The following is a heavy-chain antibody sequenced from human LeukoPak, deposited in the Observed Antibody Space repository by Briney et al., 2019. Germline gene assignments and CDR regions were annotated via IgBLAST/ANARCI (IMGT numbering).Heavy chain of an antibody. Sequence: ASVKVSCTASGYTFTSYAMHWVRQVPGQGLEWMGWITPSGGTNYPQKFQGRVAITWDTSITTAYMDLSRLTSDDTAVYYCARDRYGDGFAHFDYWGQGALVTVSS. D-gene: IGHD5-24*01. J-gene: IGHJ4*02. CDR3: ARDRYGDGFAHFDY. CDR1: GYTFTSYA. CDR2: ITPSGGT. V-gene: IGHV1-2*02.